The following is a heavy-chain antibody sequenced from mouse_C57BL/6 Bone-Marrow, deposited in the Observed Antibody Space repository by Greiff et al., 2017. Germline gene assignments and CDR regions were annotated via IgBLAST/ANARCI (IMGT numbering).Heavy chain of an antibody. CDR2: IDPEDGDT. D-gene: IGHD1-1*01. V-gene: IGHV14-1*01. Sequence: VQLQQSGAELVRPGASVKLSCTASGFNIKDYYMHWVKQRPEQGLKWIGRIDPEDGDTEYAPKFQGKATMTADTSSNTAYLQLSSLTSEDTAVYYCTHYGRGNFDYWGQGTTLTVSS. CDR1: GFNIKDYY. CDR3: THYGRGNFDY. J-gene: IGHJ2*01.